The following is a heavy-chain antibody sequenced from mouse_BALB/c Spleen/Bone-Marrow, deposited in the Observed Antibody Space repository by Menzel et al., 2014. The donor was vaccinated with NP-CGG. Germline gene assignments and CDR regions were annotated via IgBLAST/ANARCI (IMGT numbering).Heavy chain of an antibody. J-gene: IGHJ2*01. CDR3: ARKYGDY. V-gene: IGHV1S130*01. CDR2: IHPNSGNT. D-gene: IGHD2-10*02. CDR1: GYTFTSSW. Sequence: VQLQQSGSVLVRHGASVKLSCKVSGYTFTSSWMHWAKQRPGQGLEWIGEIHPNSGNTNYNGKFKGNATLTADKSSSTAYMQLISLTSEDSAVYFCARKYGDYWSQGPPLTVPS.